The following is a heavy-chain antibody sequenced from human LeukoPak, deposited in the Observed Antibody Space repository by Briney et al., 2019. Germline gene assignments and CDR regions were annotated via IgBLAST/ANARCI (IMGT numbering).Heavy chain of an antibody. CDR3: ARAGYDSSGYYSY. J-gene: IGHJ4*02. D-gene: IGHD3-22*01. Sequence: GASVKVSCKASGYILTNYYMHWVRQAPGQGLEWMGIINPSGGSTTYAQKFQGRVTMTRDTSTSTVYMEVSSLRSEDTAVYYCARAGYDSSGYYSYWGQGTLVTVSS. CDR2: INPSGGST. CDR1: GYILTNYY. V-gene: IGHV1-46*01.